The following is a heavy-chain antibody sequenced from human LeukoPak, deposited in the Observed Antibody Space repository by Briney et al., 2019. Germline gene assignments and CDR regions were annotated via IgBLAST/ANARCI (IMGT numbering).Heavy chain of an antibody. CDR1: GYTFTSYG. D-gene: IGHD3-22*01. CDR3: ATTLYDSSGYYYRGCMDY. J-gene: IGHJ4*02. V-gene: IGHV1-18*01. Sequence: ASVKVSCTASGYTFTSYGISWVRQAPGQGLEWMGWISAYNGNTNYAQKLQGRVTMTTDTSTSTAYMELRSLRSDDTAVYYCATTLYDSSGYYYRGCMDYWGQGTLVTVSS. CDR2: ISAYNGNT.